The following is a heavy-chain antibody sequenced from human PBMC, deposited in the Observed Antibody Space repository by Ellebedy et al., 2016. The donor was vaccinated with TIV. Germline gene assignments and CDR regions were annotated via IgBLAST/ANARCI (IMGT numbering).Heavy chain of an antibody. CDR1: GFTFSSYA. V-gene: IGHV3-30-3*01. J-gene: IGHJ6*02. D-gene: IGHD7-27*01. Sequence: GESLKISCAASGFTFSSYAMHWVRQAPGKGLEWVAVISYDGSNKYYADSVKGRFTISRDNAKNSLYLQMNSLRAEDTAVYYCARGGDSSYYYGMDVWGQGTTVTVSS. CDR2: ISYDGSNK. CDR3: ARGGDSSYYYGMDV.